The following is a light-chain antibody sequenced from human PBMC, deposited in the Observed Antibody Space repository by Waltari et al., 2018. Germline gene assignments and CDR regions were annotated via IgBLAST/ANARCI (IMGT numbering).Light chain of an antibody. CDR1: QCVNTY. CDR3: LLGSGGPT. J-gene: IGKJ4*01. Sequence: VLTQSPATLSFSPGVRATLSCRASQCVNTYLAWYQQKPGQSPRRLIYEASDRDTGVPTRISGSGSGTEFTLTISSLQQDDSAIYFCLLGSGGPTFGGGTKVEI. CDR2: EAS. V-gene: IGKV3-11*01.